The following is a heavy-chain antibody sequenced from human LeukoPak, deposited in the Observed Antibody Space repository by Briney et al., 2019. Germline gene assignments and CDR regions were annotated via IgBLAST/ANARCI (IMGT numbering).Heavy chain of an antibody. CDR1: GFTFSNYG. D-gene: IGHD6-13*01. Sequence: GGSLRLSCAASGFTFSNYGMHWVRQAPGKGLEWVALISYDGSNKYFADSVKGRFTISRDNSKNTLYLQMHSLRAEDTAVYYCAKDNVAAAGRYFDYWGQGNLVTVSS. CDR2: ISYDGSNK. CDR3: AKDNVAAAGRYFDY. J-gene: IGHJ4*02. V-gene: IGHV3-30*18.